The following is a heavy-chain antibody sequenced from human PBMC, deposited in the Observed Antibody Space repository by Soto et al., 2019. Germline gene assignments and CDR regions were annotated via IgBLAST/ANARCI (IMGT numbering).Heavy chain of an antibody. V-gene: IGHV1-18*01. D-gene: IGHD2-15*01. CDR3: AREVDYCSGGSCYSGYCYYYDYMAV. J-gene: IGHJ6*03. CDR2: ISAYNGNT. CDR1: GYTFTSYG. Sequence: GASVMVSCKASGYTFTSYGISWVRQAPGQGLEWMGWISAYNGNTNYAQKLQGRVTMTTDTSTSTAYMELRSLRSDDTAVYYCAREVDYCSGGSCYSGYCYYYDYMAVWGKGTTVTVSS.